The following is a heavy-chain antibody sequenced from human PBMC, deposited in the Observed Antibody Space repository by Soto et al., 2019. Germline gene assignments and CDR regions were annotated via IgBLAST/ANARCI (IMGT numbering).Heavy chain of an antibody. Sequence: ASVKVSCKASGFTFTSSAVQWVRQARGQRLEWIGWIVVGSGNTNYAQKFQGRVTITRDTSASTAYMELSSLRSEDTAVYYCARSIVVVTALDYWGQGTLVTVSS. CDR3: ARSIVVVTALDY. CDR1: GFTFTSSA. D-gene: IGHD2-21*02. CDR2: IVVGSGNT. V-gene: IGHV1-58*01. J-gene: IGHJ4*02.